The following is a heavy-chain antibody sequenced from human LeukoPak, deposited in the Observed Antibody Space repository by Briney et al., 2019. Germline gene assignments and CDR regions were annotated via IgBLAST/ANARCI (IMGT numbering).Heavy chain of an antibody. CDR1: GFPFSTHS. J-gene: IGHJ5*01. V-gene: IGHV3-21*01. CDR2: ISAGGDFV. Sequence: PGGSLRLSCAASGFPFSTHSLSWVRQAPGKGLEWVSSISAGGDFVYYGDSVKGRFTMSRDNAKNSLHLQMDSLPAEDTAVYYCVRDKYDRSNYAYLDSWGHGTLVTVSS. CDR3: VRDKYDRSNYAYLDS. D-gene: IGHD3-22*01.